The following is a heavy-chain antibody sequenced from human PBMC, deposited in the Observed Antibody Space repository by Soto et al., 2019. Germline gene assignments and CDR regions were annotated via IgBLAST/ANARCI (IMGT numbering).Heavy chain of an antibody. CDR3: ASLDYYDSSGYPFDY. V-gene: IGHV4-39*01. CDR1: GGSISSSSYY. J-gene: IGHJ4*02. D-gene: IGHD3-22*01. Sequence: SETLSLTCTVSGGSISSSSYYWGWIRQPPGKWLEWIGSIYHSVSTYYNPSLKSRVTISVDTSKNQFSLKLSSVTAADTAVYYCASLDYYDSSGYPFDYWGQGPLVTVS. CDR2: IYHSVST.